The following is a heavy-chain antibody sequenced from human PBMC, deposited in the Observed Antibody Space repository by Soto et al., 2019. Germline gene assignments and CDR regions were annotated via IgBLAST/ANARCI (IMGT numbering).Heavy chain of an antibody. Sequence: ASVKVSCKASGYTFTGLHINWVRQAPGQGLEWMGWMNPNSGDTNYAQKFQGRVTMTRDTSISTAYMELSRLRSDDTALYYCARDELTYYYGLDVWGQGTTVTV. J-gene: IGHJ6*02. CDR3: ARDELTYYYGLDV. CDR1: GYTFTGLH. D-gene: IGHD3-9*01. V-gene: IGHV1-2*02. CDR2: MNPNSGDT.